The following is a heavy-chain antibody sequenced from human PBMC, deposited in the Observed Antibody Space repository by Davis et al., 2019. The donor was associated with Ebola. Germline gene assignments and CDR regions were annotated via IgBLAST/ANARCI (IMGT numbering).Heavy chain of an antibody. CDR1: GFTFSSYA. Sequence: PGGSLRLSCAASGFTFSSYAMHWVRQAPGKGLEWVAVISYDGSNKYYADSVKGRFTISRDNSKNTLYLQMNSLRAEDTAVYYCARDGLVVPAAILPFDYWGQGTLVTVSS. J-gene: IGHJ4*02. CDR3: ARDGLVVPAAILPFDY. V-gene: IGHV3-30-3*01. CDR2: ISYDGSNK. D-gene: IGHD2-2*01.